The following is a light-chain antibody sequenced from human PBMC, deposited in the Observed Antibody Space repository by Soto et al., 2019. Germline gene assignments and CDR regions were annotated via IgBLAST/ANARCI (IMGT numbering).Light chain of an antibody. Sequence: QSALTQPASVSGSPVQSVNISCTGTSSDVGGYNYVSWYQQHPDKAPKLMIYEVSNRPSGIANRFSGSKAGNTASLTISGLQSDDEADYYCSSYRSSGTPCVFGTGTKVTVL. CDR1: SSDVGGYNY. CDR3: SSYRSSGTPCV. J-gene: IGLJ1*01. V-gene: IGLV2-14*01. CDR2: EVS.